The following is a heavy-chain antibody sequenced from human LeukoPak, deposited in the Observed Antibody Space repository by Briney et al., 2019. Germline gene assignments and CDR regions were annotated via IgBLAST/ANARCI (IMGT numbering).Heavy chain of an antibody. V-gene: IGHV3-30*18. CDR3: AKVSDTGRLEY. J-gene: IGHJ4*02. D-gene: IGHD3-9*01. CDR1: GFVFSAYG. CDR2: ISHDGSNA. Sequence: GRSLRLSCVASGFVFSAYGMHWVRQAPGKGLEWVAVISHDGSNAFYADTVKGRIIISRDNSKSTLFLQVNSLRGEDTAVYYCAKVSDTGRLEYWGQGTLVTVLS.